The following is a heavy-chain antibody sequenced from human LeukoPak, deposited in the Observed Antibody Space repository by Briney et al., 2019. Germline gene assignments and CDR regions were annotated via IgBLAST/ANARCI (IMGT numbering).Heavy chain of an antibody. CDR3: ARVDRYHYYLDV. Sequence: SVKVSCKASGGTFSSYSITWVRQAPGQGLEWMGGITPLFNTANYAQQFQGRVTITTDESTSTAYMELSSLRFEDTAMYYCARVDRYHYYLDVWGKGTTVTVSS. J-gene: IGHJ6*03. V-gene: IGHV1-69*05. CDR2: ITPLFNTA. CDR1: GGTFSSYS.